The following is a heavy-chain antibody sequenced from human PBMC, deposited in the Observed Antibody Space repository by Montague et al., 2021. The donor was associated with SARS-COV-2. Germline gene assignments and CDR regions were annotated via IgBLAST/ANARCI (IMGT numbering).Heavy chain of an antibody. Sequence: CAISGDSVSGLSLRSNWHTSYLQSHFDLLCRLLLRTRRFDHYEVSMKGRISIKADTSKNQFSLQLDSVTPEDTAVYYCARGDGLGPYTGYAFDIWGQGTLVTVSS. V-gene: IGHV6-1*01. D-gene: IGHD3-16*01. J-gene: IGHJ3*02. CDR1: GDSVSGLSLR. CDR3: ARGDGLGPYTGYAFDI. CDR2: LLLRTRRFD.